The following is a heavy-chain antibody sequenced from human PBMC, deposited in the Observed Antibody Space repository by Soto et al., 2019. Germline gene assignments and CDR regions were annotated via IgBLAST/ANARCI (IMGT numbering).Heavy chain of an antibody. Sequence: ASVGVSCKXSGYTLFKYFIQWVRQALGQGLEWIGIINPSRGSATYGPIFQGRVSLTTDMPTSTVYMELSSLRSEDTAIYYCARPLIGNTIDLWGQGTSVTVSS. D-gene: IGHD1-7*01. CDR3: ARPLIGNTIDL. J-gene: IGHJ3*01. CDR2: INPSRGSA. V-gene: IGHV1-46*01. CDR1: GYTLFKYF.